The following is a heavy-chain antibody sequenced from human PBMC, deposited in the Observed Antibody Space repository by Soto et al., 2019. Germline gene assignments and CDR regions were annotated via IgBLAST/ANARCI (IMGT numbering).Heavy chain of an antibody. V-gene: IGHV3-30-3*01. J-gene: IGHJ5*02. CDR1: GFTFSSYA. CDR2: ISYDGSNK. Sequence: PGGSLRLSCAASGFTFSSYAMHWVRQAPGKGLEWVAVISYDGSNKYYADSVKGRFTISRDNSKNTLYLQMNSLRAEDTAVYYCARDRGGFNWFDPWGQGTLVTVSS. CDR3: ARDRGGFNWFDP.